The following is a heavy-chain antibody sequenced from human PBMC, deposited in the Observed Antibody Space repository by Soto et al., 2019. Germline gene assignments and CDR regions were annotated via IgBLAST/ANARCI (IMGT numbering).Heavy chain of an antibody. V-gene: IGHV3-23*01. CDR3: AKGTSSSWFPLDD. CDR2: ISGSVDST. CDR1: GFAFSNYA. D-gene: IGHD6-13*01. Sequence: GGSLRLSCTTSGFAFSNYAMSWVRQAPGKGLEWVAAISGSVDSTFYADSVKGLFTISRDNSKNTLYLQMNRLRAEDTAVYYCAKGTSSSWFPLDDWGQGTLVTVSS. J-gene: IGHJ4*02.